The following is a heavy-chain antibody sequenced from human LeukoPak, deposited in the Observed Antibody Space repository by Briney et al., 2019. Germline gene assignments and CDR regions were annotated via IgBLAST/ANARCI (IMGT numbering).Heavy chain of an antibody. V-gene: IGHV3-7*01. D-gene: IGHD1-26*01. CDR2: INQDGCEK. Sequence: GVSLTLFCGTSVYTYSRYRMRWVRQARGKGLEWVAYINQDGCEKNYADSVKGRFTVSRDNVKNSLFMEMDSLSVEDTFMYYCTRDHRGRPWEWFDPWGKGTLVTVSS. CDR3: TRDHRGRPWEWFDP. CDR1: VYTYSRYR. J-gene: IGHJ5*02.